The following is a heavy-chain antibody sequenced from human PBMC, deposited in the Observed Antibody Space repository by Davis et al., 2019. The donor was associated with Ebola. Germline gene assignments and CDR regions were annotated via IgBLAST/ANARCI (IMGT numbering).Heavy chain of an antibody. D-gene: IGHD3-16*01. CDR1: GFTFSSYW. J-gene: IGHJ5*02. CDR2: INTDGSRT. Sequence: PGGSLRLSCAASGFTFSSYWIHWVRQAPGKGLVWVSRINTDGSRTRDADSVKGRFTISRDNAKNSLYLQMNSLRAEDTAVYYCAREAVWRFDPWGQGTLVTVSS. V-gene: IGHV3-74*01. CDR3: AREAVWRFDP.